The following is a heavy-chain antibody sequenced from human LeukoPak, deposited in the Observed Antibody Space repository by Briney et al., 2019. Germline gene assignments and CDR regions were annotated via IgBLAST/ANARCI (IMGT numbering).Heavy chain of an antibody. D-gene: IGHD3-22*01. Sequence: QPGGSLRLSCAASGFMFSNYGMHWVRQAPGKGLEWVAVIWYDGSHKYYADSVKGRFTISRDNSRNTVYLQMNSLRAEDAAVYYCARDLGYYDSSGYRDWGQGTLVTVSS. V-gene: IGHV3-33*01. CDR2: IWYDGSHK. CDR3: ARDLGYYDSSGYRD. J-gene: IGHJ4*02. CDR1: GFMFSNYG.